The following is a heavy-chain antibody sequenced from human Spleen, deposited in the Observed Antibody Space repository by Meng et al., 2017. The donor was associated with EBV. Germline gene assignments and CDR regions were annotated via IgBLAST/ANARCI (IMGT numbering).Heavy chain of an antibody. V-gene: IGHV4-4*02. J-gene: IGHJ4*02. Sequence: QVQRQEPGPELWKPSGTVSLTCAVSGGSISSGHWWSWVRQSPGKGLEWIGKIYHSWNTNYKPSLKSRVTISVDKSKNQFSLNLSSVTAADTAVYFCARGSGGYYLYWGQGTLVTVSS. D-gene: IGHD3-22*01. CDR1: GGSISSGHW. CDR3: ARGSGGYYLY. CDR2: IYHSWNT.